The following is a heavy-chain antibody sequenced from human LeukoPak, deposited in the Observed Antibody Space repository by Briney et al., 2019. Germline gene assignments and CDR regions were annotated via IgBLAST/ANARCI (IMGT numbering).Heavy chain of an antibody. CDR1: GFTFSSYA. CDR2: ISGSGGST. V-gene: IGHV3-23*01. J-gene: IGHJ4*02. Sequence: GGSLRLSCAASGFTFSSYAMSWVRQAPGKGLEWVSAISGSGGSTYYADSVKGRFTISRDNSKNSLYLQMNSLRAEDTAVYYCARARYSSSWSNYYDSSGYPLDYWGQGTLVTVSS. D-gene: IGHD3-22*01. CDR3: ARARYSSSWSNYYDSSGYPLDY.